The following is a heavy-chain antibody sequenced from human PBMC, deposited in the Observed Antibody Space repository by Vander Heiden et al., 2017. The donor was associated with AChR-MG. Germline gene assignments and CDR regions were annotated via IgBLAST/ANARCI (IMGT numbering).Heavy chain of an antibody. CDR1: GGSFSGYY. CDR3: ARDQNPSSIFDP. J-gene: IGHJ5*02. D-gene: IGHD3-3*01. Sequence: QVELQQWGAGLLKPSETLSLTCGVFGGSFSGYYRSWIRQTPGKGLEWIGEISHGGSASYNPSLKSRVTISVDTSKNQFSLILSSVTAADTAVYYCARDQNPSSIFDPWGQGILVTVSS. CDR2: ISHGGSA. V-gene: IGHV4-34*02.